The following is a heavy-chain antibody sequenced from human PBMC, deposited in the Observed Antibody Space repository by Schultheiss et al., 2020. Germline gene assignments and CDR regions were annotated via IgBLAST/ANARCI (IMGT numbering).Heavy chain of an antibody. J-gene: IGHJ4*02. CDR1: GGSISSGGYY. CDR3: AREERDGSGCD. V-gene: IGHV4-39*07. CDR2: IYTSGST. Sequence: SETLSLTCTVSGGSISSGGYYWSWIRQHPGKGLEWIGRIYTSGSTYYNPSLKSRVTISVDTSKNQFSLKLSSVTAADTAVYYCAREERDGSGCDWGQGTLVTVSS. D-gene: IGHD3-10*01.